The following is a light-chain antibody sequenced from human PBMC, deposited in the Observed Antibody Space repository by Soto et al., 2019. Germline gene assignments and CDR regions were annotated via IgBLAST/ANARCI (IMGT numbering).Light chain of an antibody. CDR3: QQYDSSVT. CDR1: QSVSSAF. CDR2: GAS. V-gene: IGKV3-20*01. J-gene: IGKJ1*01. Sequence: EIVLTQSPGSVSLSPGERVTLSCRASQSVSSAFFAWYQQTPGQPPRLLISGASNRATVIPDRFSGSGSGTDFTLTISRLEPEDFAVYYCQQYDSSVTFGQGTKVEIK.